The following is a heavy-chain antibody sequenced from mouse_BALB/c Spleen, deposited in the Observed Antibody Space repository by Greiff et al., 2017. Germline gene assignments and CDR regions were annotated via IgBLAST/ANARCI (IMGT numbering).Heavy chain of an antibody. Sequence: EVKLEESGPDLVKPSQSLSLTCTVTGYSITSCYSWHWIRQLQGNKLEWMVYIHYSGSTNYNPSLKSRITITRDTSKNQFFLQLNSVTTEDTATYYWAKRDRCDGGDYWGQGTTLTVSS. D-gene: IGHD2-14*01. CDR1: GYSITSCYS. V-gene: IGHV3-1*02. CDR2: IHYSGST. CDR3: AKRDRCDGGDY. J-gene: IGHJ2*01.